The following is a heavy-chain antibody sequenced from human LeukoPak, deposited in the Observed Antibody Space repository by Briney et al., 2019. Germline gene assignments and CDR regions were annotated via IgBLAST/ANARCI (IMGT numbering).Heavy chain of an antibody. CDR3: AGNTYYYDSSGLN. V-gene: IGHV3-30-3*01. CDR1: GFTFSSYA. CDR2: ISYDGSNK. D-gene: IGHD3-22*01. Sequence: PGGSLRLPCAASGFTFSSYAMHWVRQAPGKGLEWVAVISYDGSNKYYADSVKGRFTISRDNSKNTLYLQMNSLSAEDTAVYYCAGNTYYYDSSGLNWGQGTLVTVSS. J-gene: IGHJ4*02.